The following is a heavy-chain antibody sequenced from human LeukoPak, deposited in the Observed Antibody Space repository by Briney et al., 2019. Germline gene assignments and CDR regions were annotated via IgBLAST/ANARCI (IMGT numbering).Heavy chain of an antibody. D-gene: IGHD6-13*01. CDR3: ARDPGIAAAAQYYYYYYMDV. CDR1: GGSISSGSYY. J-gene: IGHJ6*03. V-gene: IGHV4-61*02. Sequence: PSQTLSLTCTVSGGSISSGSYYWSWIRQPAGKGLEWIGCIHTSGSTNYNPSLKSRVTISVDTSKNQFSLKLSSVTAADTAVYYCARDPGIAAAAQYYYYYYMDVWGKGTTVTVSS. CDR2: IHTSGST.